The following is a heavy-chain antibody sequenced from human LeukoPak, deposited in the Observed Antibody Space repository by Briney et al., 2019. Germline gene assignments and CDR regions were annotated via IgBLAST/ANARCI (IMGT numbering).Heavy chain of an antibody. D-gene: IGHD6-19*01. CDR2: ISHDGSNK. Sequence: GGSLRLSCAASGFTFSSYAMHWVRQAPGKGLEWVAVISHDGSNKYYADSVKGRFTISRDNSKNTLYLQMNSLRAEDTAVYYCARAVQQWLVADAFDIWGQGTMVTVSS. V-gene: IGHV3-30*04. J-gene: IGHJ3*02. CDR1: GFTFSSYA. CDR3: ARAVQQWLVADAFDI.